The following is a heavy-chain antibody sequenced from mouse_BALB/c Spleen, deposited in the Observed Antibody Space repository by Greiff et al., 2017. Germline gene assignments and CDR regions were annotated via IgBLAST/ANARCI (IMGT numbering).Heavy chain of an antibody. CDR1: GFTFSSFG. V-gene: IGHV5-17*02. D-gene: IGHD1-2*01. J-gene: IGHJ4*01. Sequence: EVQLVESGGGLVQPGGSRKLSCAASGFTFSSFGMHWVRQAPEKGLEWVAYISSGSSTIYYADTVKGRFTISRDNPKNTLFLQMTSLRSEDTAMYYCARDTTATGYYAMDYWGQGTSVTVSS. CDR2: ISSGSSTI. CDR3: ARDTTATGYYAMDY.